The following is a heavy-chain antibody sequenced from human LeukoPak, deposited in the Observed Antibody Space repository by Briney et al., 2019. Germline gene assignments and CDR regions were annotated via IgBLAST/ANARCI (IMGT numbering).Heavy chain of an antibody. CDR2: ISGSGGST. V-gene: IGHV3-23*01. CDR3: AKFPQPGTTRFYFDY. D-gene: IGHD1-1*01. J-gene: IGHJ4*02. Sequence: GGSLRLSCAASGFTFSSYSMNWVRRAPGKGLEWVSAISGSGGSTYYADSVKGRFTISRDNSKNTLYLQMNSLRAEDTAVYYCAKFPQPGTTRFYFDYWGQGTLVTVSS. CDR1: GFTFSSYS.